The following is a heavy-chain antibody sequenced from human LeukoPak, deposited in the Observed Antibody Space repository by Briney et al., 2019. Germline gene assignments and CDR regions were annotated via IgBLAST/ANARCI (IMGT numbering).Heavy chain of an antibody. D-gene: IGHD3-10*01. CDR2: IYYSGST. CDR1: GGSISSSSYY. CDR3: ARRMVRSYYYGSGSYSSGANWFDP. Sequence: SETLSLTCTVSGGSISSSSYYWGWIRQPPGKGLEWIGSIYYSGSTYYNPSLKSRVTISVDTSKNQFSLKLSSVTAADTAVYYCARRMVRSYYYGSGSYSSGANWFDPWGQGTLVTVSS. V-gene: IGHV4-39*07. J-gene: IGHJ5*02.